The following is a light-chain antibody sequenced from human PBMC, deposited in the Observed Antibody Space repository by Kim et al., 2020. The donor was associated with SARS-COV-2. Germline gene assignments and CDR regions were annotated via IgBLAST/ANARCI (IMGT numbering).Light chain of an antibody. Sequence: DIQMTQSPSTLSASVGDRVTITCRASQSINSWLSWYQQKPGKAPNLLIYKASSLETGVPSRFSGSGSGTEFTLTISGLQPDDSATYYCQQYSGYPLTFGGGTKLEI. J-gene: IGKJ4*01. CDR3: QQYSGYPLT. CDR2: KAS. CDR1: QSINSW. V-gene: IGKV1-5*03.